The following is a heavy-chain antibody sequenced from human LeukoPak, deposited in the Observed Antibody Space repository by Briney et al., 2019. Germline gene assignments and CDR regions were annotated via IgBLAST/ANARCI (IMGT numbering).Heavy chain of an antibody. CDR1: GGSISSYC. V-gene: IGHV4-59*08. Sequence: PSETLSLTCTVSGGSISSYCWSWIRQPPGRGLEWIGYIYYSGSTNYNPSLKSRVTISVDTSKNQFSLKLSSVTAADTAVYYCARGLLDIVVVVAATPLDAFDIWGQGTMVTVSS. CDR2: IYYSGST. J-gene: IGHJ3*02. D-gene: IGHD2-15*01. CDR3: ARGLLDIVVVVAATPLDAFDI.